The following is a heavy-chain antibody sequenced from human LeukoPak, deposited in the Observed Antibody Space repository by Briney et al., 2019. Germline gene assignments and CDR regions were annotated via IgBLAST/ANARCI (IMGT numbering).Heavy chain of an antibody. CDR1: GFTFSDYW. D-gene: IGHD2-8*02. V-gene: IGHV3-7*04. Sequence: GSLRLSCEASGFTFSDYWMTWVRQAPGKGVEWVANIKEDGSDKYYVDSVKGRFTISRDNAKNSLYLQMNSLRAEDTAMYFCARAGGAFNAWGQGTLVTVSS. J-gene: IGHJ5*02. CDR2: IKEDGSDK. CDR3: ARAGGAFNA.